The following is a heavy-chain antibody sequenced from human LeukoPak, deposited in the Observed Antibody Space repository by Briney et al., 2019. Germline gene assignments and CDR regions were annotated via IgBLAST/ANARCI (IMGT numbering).Heavy chain of an antibody. D-gene: IGHD3-9*01. CDR1: GGSISSSSYY. Sequence: PSETLSLTCTVSGGSISSSSYYWGWIRQPPGKGLEWIGSIYYSGSTYYNPSLKSRVTISVDTSKNQFSLKLSSVTAADTAVYYCARQGFEWLLGAPDYWGQGTLVTVSS. J-gene: IGHJ4*02. V-gene: IGHV4-39*01. CDR3: ARQGFEWLLGAPDY. CDR2: IYYSGST.